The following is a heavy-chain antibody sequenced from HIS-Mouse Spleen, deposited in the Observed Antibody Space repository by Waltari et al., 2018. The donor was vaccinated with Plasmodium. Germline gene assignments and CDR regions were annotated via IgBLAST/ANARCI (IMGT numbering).Heavy chain of an antibody. CDR3: ARGRGACFDY. V-gene: IGHV4-39*07. CDR1: GGSISSSSYY. J-gene: IGHJ4*02. CDR2: IYYSGGT. D-gene: IGHD3-16*01. Sequence: QLQLQESGPGLVKPSETLSLTCTVSGGSISSSSYYWGWIRQPPGKGLEWIGSIYYSGGTYYNPSLKSRVTISVDTSKNQFALKLSSVTAADTAVYYCARGRGACFDYWGQGTLVTVSS.